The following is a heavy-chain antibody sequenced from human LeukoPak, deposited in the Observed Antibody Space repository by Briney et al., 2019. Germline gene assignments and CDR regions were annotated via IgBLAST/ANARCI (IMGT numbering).Heavy chain of an antibody. Sequence: GGSLRLSCAASGFTLSSYSMNWVRQAPGKGLEWVSAISDSGGSTYYADSVKGRFTISRDNSKNTLYLQMNSLRAEDTAVYYCAKGRSGSYYNEYYFDYWGQGTLVTVSS. D-gene: IGHD3-10*01. J-gene: IGHJ4*02. V-gene: IGHV3-23*01. CDR1: GFTLSSYS. CDR3: AKGRSGSYYNEYYFDY. CDR2: ISDSGGST.